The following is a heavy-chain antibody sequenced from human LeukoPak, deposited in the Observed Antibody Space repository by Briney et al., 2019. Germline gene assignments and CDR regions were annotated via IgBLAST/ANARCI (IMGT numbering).Heavy chain of an antibody. V-gene: IGHV1-18*01. CDR2: ISAYNGNT. CDR1: GYTFTSYG. Sequence: GASVKVSCKASGYTFTSYGISWVRQAPGQGLEWMGWISAYNGNTNYAQKLQGRGTMTTDTSTSTAYMELRSLRSDDTAVYYCARESLGRDYYYYYMDVWGKGTTVTVSS. CDR3: ARESLGRDYYYYYMDV. D-gene: IGHD1-26*01. J-gene: IGHJ6*03.